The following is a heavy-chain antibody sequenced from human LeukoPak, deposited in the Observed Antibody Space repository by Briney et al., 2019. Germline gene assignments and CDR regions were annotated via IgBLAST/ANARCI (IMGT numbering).Heavy chain of an antibody. CDR2: IYYSGST. V-gene: IGHV4-39*07. J-gene: IGHJ5*02. Sequence: SETLSLTCTVSGGSITSSSYYWGWLRQPPGKGLEWIGSIYYSGSTYYNPSPQNRVTISLDASKNQFSLNLNSVTAADTAVYYCATSGGYCGSTTCHTTWFAPWGQGTLVTVSS. CDR1: GGSITSSSYY. CDR3: ATSGGYCGSTTCHTTWFAP. D-gene: IGHD2-2*01.